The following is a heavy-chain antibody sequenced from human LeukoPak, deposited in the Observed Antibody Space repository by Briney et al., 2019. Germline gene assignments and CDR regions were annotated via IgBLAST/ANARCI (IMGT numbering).Heavy chain of an antibody. J-gene: IGHJ6*03. Sequence: GASVKVSCKASGYTFTSYDINWVRQATGQGLEWMGWMNPNSGNTGYAQKLQGRVTMTTDTSTSTAYMELRSLRSDDTAVYYCARGPYSSSWYYYYYYMDVWGKGTTVTVSS. CDR1: GYTFTSYD. CDR3: ARGPYSSSWYYYYYYMDV. CDR2: MNPNSGNT. V-gene: IGHV1-8*01. D-gene: IGHD6-13*01.